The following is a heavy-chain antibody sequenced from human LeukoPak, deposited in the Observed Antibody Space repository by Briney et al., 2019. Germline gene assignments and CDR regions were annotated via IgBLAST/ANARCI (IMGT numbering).Heavy chain of an antibody. Sequence: MASETLSLTCTVSGGSIISNTYYWGWIRQPPGKGLEWIGNVYYGGSTYYNPSLKSRVTMSVDTSKNQFSLELTSVTAADTAAYYCARWVATPRGYFDYWGQGTLLTVSS. CDR1: GGSIISNTYY. D-gene: IGHD5-12*01. CDR2: VYYGGST. V-gene: IGHV4-39*01. J-gene: IGHJ4*02. CDR3: ARWVATPRGYFDY.